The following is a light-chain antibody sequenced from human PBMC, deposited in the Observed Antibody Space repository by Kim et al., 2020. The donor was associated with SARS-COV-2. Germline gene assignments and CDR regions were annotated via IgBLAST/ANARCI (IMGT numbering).Light chain of an antibody. CDR3: SSYTSSNTWV. J-gene: IGLJ3*02. CDR1: SSDIGDYDY. Sequence: GQSITISCTGTSSDIGDYDYVSWYQQHPGKAPKLMIYDVSKRPSGISNRFSGIKSGNTASLTISGLQAEDEADYHCSSYTSSNTWVFGGGTKLTVL. CDR2: DVS. V-gene: IGLV2-14*03.